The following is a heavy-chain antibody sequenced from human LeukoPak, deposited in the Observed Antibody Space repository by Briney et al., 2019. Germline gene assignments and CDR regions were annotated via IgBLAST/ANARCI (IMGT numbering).Heavy chain of an antibody. CDR3: ARGDTWIQSYRYYGMDV. CDR1: GYTFTSYD. J-gene: IGHJ6*02. D-gene: IGHD5-18*01. Sequence: ASVKVSCKASGYTFTSYDINWVRQATGQGLEWMGWMNPNSGNTGYAQKFQGRVTMTRNTSISTAYMELSSLRSEDTAVYYCARGDTWIQSYRYYGMDVWGQGTTVTDSS. CDR2: MNPNSGNT. V-gene: IGHV1-8*01.